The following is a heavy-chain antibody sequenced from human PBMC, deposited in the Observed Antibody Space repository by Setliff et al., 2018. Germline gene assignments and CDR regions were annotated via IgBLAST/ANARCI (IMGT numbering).Heavy chain of an antibody. V-gene: IGHV3-43D*03. Sequence: PGGSLRLSCAASGFTFDDYAMHWVRQAPGKGLEWVSLISRDGGSTYYADSVKGRFTISRDNSKNSLYLQMNSLRAEDTAVYYCAREGEYYYDSSGYSGFGDYWGQGTLVTAPQ. D-gene: IGHD3-22*01. J-gene: IGHJ4*02. CDR2: ISRDGGST. CDR1: GFTFDDYA. CDR3: AREGEYYYDSSGYSGFGDY.